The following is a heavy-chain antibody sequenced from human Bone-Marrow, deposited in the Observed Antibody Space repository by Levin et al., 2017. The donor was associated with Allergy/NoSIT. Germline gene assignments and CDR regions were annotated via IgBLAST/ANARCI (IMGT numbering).Heavy chain of an antibody. J-gene: IGHJ4*02. CDR1: GFTFSSYG. V-gene: IGHV3-30*18. Sequence: GGSLRLSCAASGFTFSSYGMHWVRQAPGKGLEWVAVISYDGSNKYYADSVKGRFTISRDNSKNTLYLQMNSLRAEDTAVYYCAKDGGADRRAFDYWGQGTLVTVSS. CDR2: ISYDGSNK. CDR3: AKDGGADRRAFDY. D-gene: IGHD2-15*01.